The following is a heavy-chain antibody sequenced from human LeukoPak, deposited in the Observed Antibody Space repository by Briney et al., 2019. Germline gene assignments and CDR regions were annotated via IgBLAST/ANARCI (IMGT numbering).Heavy chain of an antibody. J-gene: IGHJ2*01. CDR3: ARDTGHWYFDL. CDR1: GGSISSYY. CDR2: IYYSGST. V-gene: IGHV4-59*01. Sequence: SETLSLTCTVSGGSISSYYWSWIRQPPGKGLEWIGYIYYSGSTNYNPSLKSRVTISVDTSKNQFSLKLSSVTAADTAVYYCARDTGHWYFDLWGRGTLVTVSS. D-gene: IGHD4-17*01.